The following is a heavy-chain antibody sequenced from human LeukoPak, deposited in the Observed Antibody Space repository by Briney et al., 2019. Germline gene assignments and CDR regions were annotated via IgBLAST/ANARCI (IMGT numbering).Heavy chain of an antibody. CDR3: TRGGGGQIPY. D-gene: IGHD2-15*01. CDR2: INHSGSS. Sequence: SETLSLTCAVYGGSFSGYYWSWIRQPPGKGLEWIGEINHSGSSNYNPSLKSRVTISVDTSKNQFSLKLSSVTAADTAVYYCTRGGGGQIPYWGQGTLVTVSS. CDR1: GGSFSGYY. V-gene: IGHV4-34*01. J-gene: IGHJ4*02.